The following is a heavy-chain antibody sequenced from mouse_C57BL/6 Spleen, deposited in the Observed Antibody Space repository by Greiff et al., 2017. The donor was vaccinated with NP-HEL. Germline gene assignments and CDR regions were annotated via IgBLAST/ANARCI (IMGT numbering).Heavy chain of an antibody. CDR3: ARSDYGSSYGWYFDV. J-gene: IGHJ1*03. V-gene: IGHV1-50*01. Sequence: VQLQQPGAELVKPGASVKLSCKASGYTFTSYWMQWVKQRPGQGLEWIGEIDPSDSYTNYNQKFKGKATLTVDTSSSTAYMQISSLTSEDSAVYYCARSDYGSSYGWYFDVWGTGTTVTVSS. CDR1: GYTFTSYW. D-gene: IGHD1-1*01. CDR2: IDPSDSYT.